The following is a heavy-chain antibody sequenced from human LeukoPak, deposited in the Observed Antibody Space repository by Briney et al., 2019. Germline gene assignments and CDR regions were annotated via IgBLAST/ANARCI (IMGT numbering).Heavy chain of an antibody. CDR2: IRNNGDNK. CDR1: GFTFSTYG. Sequence: GGSLRLSCAASGFTFSTYGMHRVRQAPGKGLEWVSFIRNNGDNKYYADSVKGRFTISRDNSKKTLYLQMNSLRPEDTAVYYCASENWGHYFDYWGQGTLVTVSS. V-gene: IGHV3-30*02. J-gene: IGHJ4*02. CDR3: ASENWGHYFDY. D-gene: IGHD7-27*01.